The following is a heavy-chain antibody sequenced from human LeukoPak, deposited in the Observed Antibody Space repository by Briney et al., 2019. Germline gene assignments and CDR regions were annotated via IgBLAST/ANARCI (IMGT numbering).Heavy chain of an antibody. CDR1: GGSISSGDYY. CDR2: IHHSGDT. D-gene: IGHD6-19*01. Sequence: PSETLSLTCTVSGGSISSGDYYWSWIRQPPGKGLEWIGYIHHSGDTYQNPSLKSRVTVSSDRSKNQFSLKLSSVTAADTAVYYCARSRSGWGGIFDNWGQGTLVTVSS. J-gene: IGHJ4*02. V-gene: IGHV4-30-2*02. CDR3: ARSRSGWGGIFDN.